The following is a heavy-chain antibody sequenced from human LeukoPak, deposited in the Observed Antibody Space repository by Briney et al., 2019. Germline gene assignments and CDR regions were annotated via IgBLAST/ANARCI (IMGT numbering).Heavy chain of an antibody. D-gene: IGHD3-22*01. J-gene: IGHJ4*02. Sequence: PGGSLRLSCVASGFGFSSDWMTWVRQAPGKGLEWVANIKEDGSATYYADSVKGRFIISRDNAKNSLYLQMNSLRVEDTAVYFCARDYNDGYNFYWGQGAVVTVSS. CDR2: IKEDGSAT. CDR3: ARDYNDGYNFY. CDR1: GFGFSSDW. V-gene: IGHV3-7*01.